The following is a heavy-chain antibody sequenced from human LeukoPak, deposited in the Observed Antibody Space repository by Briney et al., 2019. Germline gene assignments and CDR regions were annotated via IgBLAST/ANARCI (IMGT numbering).Heavy chain of an antibody. Sequence: PGGSLRLSCAASGFTFDDYAMHWVRQAPGKGLEWVSGISWNSGSIGYADSVKGRFTISRDNSKNTLYLEMSSLRVEDTAIYYCAKWPEGAMDYFDYWGQGTLVTVSS. V-gene: IGHV3-9*01. D-gene: IGHD3-16*01. CDR3: AKWPEGAMDYFDY. CDR2: ISWNSGSI. J-gene: IGHJ4*02. CDR1: GFTFDDYA.